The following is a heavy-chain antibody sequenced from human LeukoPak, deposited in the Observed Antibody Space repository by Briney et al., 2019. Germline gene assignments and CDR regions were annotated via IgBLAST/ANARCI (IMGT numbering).Heavy chain of an antibody. CDR1: GFTFSSYW. CDR2: IKQDGSEK. J-gene: IGHJ4*02. V-gene: IGHV3-7*01. Sequence: GGSLRLSCAASGFTFSSYWMSWVRQAPGKGLEWVANIKQDGSEKYYVDSVKGRLTISRDNAKNSLYLQMNSLTAEDTAVYYCARPGGYGAQPLDYWGQGTLVTVSS. D-gene: IGHD5-12*01. CDR3: ARPGGYGAQPLDY.